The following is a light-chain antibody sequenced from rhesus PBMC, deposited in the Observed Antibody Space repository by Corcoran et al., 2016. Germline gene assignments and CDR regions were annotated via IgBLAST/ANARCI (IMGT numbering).Light chain of an antibody. Sequence: EIVMTQSPATLSLSPGERATLSCRASQSVSSYVAWYQQKPEQAPRLLIYGASSRATGVPDRFSASGSGTDFTLTISSLEPEDFAVYYCQQYSNWPLTFGGGTKVEIK. J-gene: IGKJ4*01. CDR3: QQYSNWPLT. CDR1: QSVSSY. CDR2: GAS. V-gene: IGKV3S9*01.